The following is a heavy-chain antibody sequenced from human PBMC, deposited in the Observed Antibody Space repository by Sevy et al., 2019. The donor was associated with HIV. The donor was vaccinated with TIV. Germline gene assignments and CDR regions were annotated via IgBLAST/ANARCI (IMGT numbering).Heavy chain of an antibody. D-gene: IGHD6-13*01. CDR2: ISSSSSYT. J-gene: IGHJ4*02. V-gene: IGHV3-11*06. CDR1: GFTFSDYY. Sequence: GGSLRLSCAASGFTFSDYYMSWIRQAPGKGLEWVSYISSSSSYTNYADSVKGRFTISRDNAKNSLYLQMNSLRAEDTAVYYCARDPARRSSSFFDYWGQGTLVTVSS. CDR3: ARDPARRSSSFFDY.